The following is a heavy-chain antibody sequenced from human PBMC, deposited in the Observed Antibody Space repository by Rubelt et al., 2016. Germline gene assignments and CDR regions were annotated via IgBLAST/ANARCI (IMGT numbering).Heavy chain of an antibody. CDR3: ARGRDFGVLNGAPFGD. J-gene: IGHJ4*02. Sequence: QVQLQESGPGLVKPSETLSLTCTVSGVSVSDYYWTWIRQPPGKGLEWIGNIYYRGSTNYNPSLKSRVTIPVDTSKNQSSLILTPWTAADTAVDACARGRDFGVLNGAPFGDWGQGTLVTVSS. CDR1: GVSVSDYY. D-gene: IGHD3-3*01. CDR2: IYYRGST. V-gene: IGHV4-59*02.